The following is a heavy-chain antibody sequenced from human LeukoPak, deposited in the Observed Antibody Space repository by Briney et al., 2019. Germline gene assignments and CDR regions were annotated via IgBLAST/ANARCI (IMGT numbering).Heavy chain of an antibody. CDR3: ARGYYYDSSGYYGY. CDR1: GYTFTSYD. V-gene: IGHV1-8*01. D-gene: IGHD3-22*01. CDR2: MNPNSGNT. Sequence: ASVKVSCKASGYTFTSYDINWVRQATGQGLEWMGWMNPNSGNTGYAQKFQGRVTMTRNTSISTAYMELSSLRSEDAAVYYCARGYYYDSSGYYGYWGQGTLVTVSS. J-gene: IGHJ4*02.